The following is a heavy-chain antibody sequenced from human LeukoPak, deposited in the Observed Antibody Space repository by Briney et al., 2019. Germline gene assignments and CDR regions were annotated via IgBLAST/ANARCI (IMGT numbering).Heavy chain of an antibody. Sequence: PSETLSLTCTVSGGSISSGGYYWSWIRQPPGKGLEWIGYIYHSGSTYYNPSLKSRVTISVDRSKNQFSLKLSSVTAADTAVYYCARDVGQQLGPYYFDYWGQGTLVTVSS. CDR2: IYHSGST. CDR1: GGSISSGGYY. J-gene: IGHJ4*02. V-gene: IGHV4-30-2*01. D-gene: IGHD6-13*01. CDR3: ARDVGQQLGPYYFDY.